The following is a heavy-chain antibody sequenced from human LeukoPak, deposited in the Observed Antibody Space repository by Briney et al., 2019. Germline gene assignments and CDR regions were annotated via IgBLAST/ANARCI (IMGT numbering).Heavy chain of an antibody. CDR1: GFTFSSYI. CDR3: ARDSDGYNF. V-gene: IGHV3-74*01. J-gene: IGHJ4*02. CDR2: IDNDGSTT. Sequence: GGSLRLSCAASGFTFSSYIMHWVRQVPGKGLVWVLRIDNDGSTTRYAESVKGRFTISRDNAKNTLYLQMNSLRVEDAAVYYCARDSDGYNFWGQGTLVTVSS. D-gene: IGHD5-24*01.